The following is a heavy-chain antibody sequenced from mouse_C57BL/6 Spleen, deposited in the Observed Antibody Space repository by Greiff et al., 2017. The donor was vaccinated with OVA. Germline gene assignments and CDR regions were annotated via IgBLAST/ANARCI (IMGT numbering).Heavy chain of an antibody. CDR1: GFTFSDYG. J-gene: IGHJ4*01. V-gene: IGHV5-17*01. CDR2: ISSGSSTI. D-gene: IGHD2-4*01. Sequence: EVHLVESGGGLVKPGGSLKLSCAASGFTFSDYGMHWVRQATEKGLEWVAYISSGSSTIYYADTVKGRFTISRDNAKNTLFLQMTSLRSDDTAMYYCARATMRDAMNYWDQGTSVTVYS. CDR3: ARATMRDAMNY.